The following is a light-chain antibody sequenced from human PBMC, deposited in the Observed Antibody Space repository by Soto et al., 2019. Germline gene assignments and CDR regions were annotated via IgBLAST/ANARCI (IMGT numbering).Light chain of an antibody. CDR1: QGISSY. V-gene: IGKV1-9*01. CDR3: QQLNSYPLT. CDR2: AAS. Sequence: DIQLTQSPSFLSASLGDRVTITCRASQGISSYLAWYQQKPGKAPKLLIYAASTLQSGVPSRFSGSGSGTEFTLTIGSLQPEDFATYYCQQLNSYPLTFGGGTKVDI. J-gene: IGKJ4*01.